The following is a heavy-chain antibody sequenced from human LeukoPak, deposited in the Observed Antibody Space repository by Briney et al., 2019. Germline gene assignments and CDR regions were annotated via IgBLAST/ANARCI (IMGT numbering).Heavy chain of an antibody. V-gene: IGHV1-69*13. CDR1: GGTFSSYA. D-gene: IGHD5-12*01. Sequence: PWASVKVSCKASGGTFSSYAISWVRQAPGQGLEWMGGIIPIFGTANYAQKFQGRVTITADESTSTAYMELSSLRSEDTAVYYCARGRWESGYVSFNWFDPWGQGTLVTVSS. CDR3: ARGRWESGYVSFNWFDP. J-gene: IGHJ5*02. CDR2: IIPIFGTA.